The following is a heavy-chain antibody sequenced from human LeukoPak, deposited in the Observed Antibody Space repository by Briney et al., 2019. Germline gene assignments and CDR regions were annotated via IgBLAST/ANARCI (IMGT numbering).Heavy chain of an antibody. CDR2: INHSGST. J-gene: IGHJ4*02. CDR3: ARVAHPSRNGYYLGY. D-gene: IGHD5-12*01. CDR1: GGSFSDYY. V-gene: IGHV4-34*01. Sequence: SETLSLTCAVYGGSFSDYYWTWVRQSPGKGLEWIGGINHSGSTNYNPSLKSRVTISADTSKSQFSLKVTSVTAADTALYYCARVAHPSRNGYYLGYWGQGTLVTISS.